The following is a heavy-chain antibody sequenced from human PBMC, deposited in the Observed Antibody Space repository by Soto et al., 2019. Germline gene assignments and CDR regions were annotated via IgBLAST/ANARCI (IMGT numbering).Heavy chain of an antibody. CDR1: GYTFTSYD. D-gene: IGHD1-1*01. J-gene: IGHJ6*02. V-gene: IGHV1-8*01. Sequence: QVQLVQSGAEVKKPGASVKVSCKASGYTFTSYDINWVRQATGQGLEWMGWMNPNSGNPGYAQKFRGRVTMTRNTSISTAYMELSSLRSEDTAVYYCARERTGTTSMDVWGQGTTVTVSS. CDR3: ARERTGTTSMDV. CDR2: MNPNSGNP.